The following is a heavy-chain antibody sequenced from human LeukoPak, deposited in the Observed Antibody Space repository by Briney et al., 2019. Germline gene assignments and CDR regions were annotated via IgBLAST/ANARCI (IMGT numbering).Heavy chain of an antibody. CDR2: ISWNSGSI. V-gene: IGHV3-9*01. CDR3: AKDPQGGYPTEYFQH. CDR1: GFTFDDYA. J-gene: IGHJ1*01. Sequence: GRSLRLSCAASGFTFDDYAMHWVRQAPGKGLEWVSGISWNSGSIGYADSVKGRFTIFRDNAKNSLYLQMNSLRAEDTALYYCAKDPQGGYPTEYFQHWGQGTLVTVSS. D-gene: IGHD3-22*01.